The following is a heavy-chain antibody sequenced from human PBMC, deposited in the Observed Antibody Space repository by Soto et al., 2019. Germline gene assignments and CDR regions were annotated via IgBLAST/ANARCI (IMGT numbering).Heavy chain of an antibody. CDR1: GFTFSSYA. CDR3: ARAFGYSSSWYLYY. Sequence: QVQLVESGGGVVQPGRSLRLSCAASGFTFSSYAMHWVRQAPGKGLEWLAVISYDGSNKYYADSVKGRFTISRDNSKNTLYLQMNSLIAEDTAVYYCARAFGYSSSWYLYYWCQGTLVTVSS. CDR2: ISYDGSNK. D-gene: IGHD6-13*01. J-gene: IGHJ4*02. V-gene: IGHV3-30-3*01.